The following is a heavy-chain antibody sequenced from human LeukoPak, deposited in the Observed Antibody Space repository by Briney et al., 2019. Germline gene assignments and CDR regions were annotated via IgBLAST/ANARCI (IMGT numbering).Heavy chain of an antibody. Sequence: PSETLSLTCIVSGFSISSDDCWGWIRQPPGKGLEWIGSISNRGSPYYNPSLKSRVTMSVDTPNNHFSLRLSSVTAADTAVYYCVRDGGFYCTASPNSWFDPWGQGTLVTVSS. CDR1: GFSISSDDC. V-gene: IGHV4-38-2*02. D-gene: IGHD2-15*01. J-gene: IGHJ5*02. CDR2: ISNRGSP. CDR3: VRDGGFYCTASPNSWFDP.